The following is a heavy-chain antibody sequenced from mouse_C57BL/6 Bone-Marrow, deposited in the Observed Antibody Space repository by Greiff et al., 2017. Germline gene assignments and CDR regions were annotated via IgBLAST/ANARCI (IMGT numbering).Heavy chain of an antibody. Sequence: VKLVESGAELVKPGASVKLSCKASGYIFTEYTIHWVKQRSGQGLEWIGWFYPGSGSIKYNERFKDKATLTADKSSNTVYMELSRLKSEDSAVYFCARHERYYDYEGYFDYWGQGTTLTVSS. D-gene: IGHD2-4*01. J-gene: IGHJ2*01. CDR2: FYPGSGSI. CDR3: ARHERYYDYEGYFDY. CDR1: GYIFTEYT. V-gene: IGHV1-62-2*01.